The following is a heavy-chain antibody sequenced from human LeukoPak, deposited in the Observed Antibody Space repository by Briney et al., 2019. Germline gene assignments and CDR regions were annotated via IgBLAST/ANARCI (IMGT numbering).Heavy chain of an antibody. CDR1: RFAFSSYA. V-gene: IGHV3-30*04. D-gene: IGHD1-26*01. CDR2: ISYDGSKQ. Sequence: AGSLRLSCAASRFAFSSYAMNWVRQAPGKGLEWVAVISYDGSKQYHADSVKGRFTISRDNSRNTLYLQMNSLRVEDTAVYYCARDKSKGGDALDIWGQGTMVTVSS. CDR3: ARDKSKGGDALDI. J-gene: IGHJ3*02.